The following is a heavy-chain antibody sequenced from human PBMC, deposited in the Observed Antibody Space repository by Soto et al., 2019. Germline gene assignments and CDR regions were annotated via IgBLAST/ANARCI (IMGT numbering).Heavy chain of an antibody. CDR2: IYYSGST. J-gene: IGHJ5*02. D-gene: IGHD6-19*01. CDR3: ARAESPEPMYSSGRGDWFDP. Sequence: SITCTVYDGSVTDRNYYLTWCRQHPGKGLEWIGYIYYSGSTNYNPSLKSRVTISVDTSKNQFSLKLSSVTAADTAVYYCARAESPEPMYSSGRGDWFDPWGQGTLVTVS. CDR1: DGSVTDRNYY. V-gene: IGHV4-61*01.